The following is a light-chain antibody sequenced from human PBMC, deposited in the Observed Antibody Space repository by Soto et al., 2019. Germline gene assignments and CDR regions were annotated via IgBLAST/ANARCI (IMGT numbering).Light chain of an antibody. V-gene: IGKV3-20*01. J-gene: IGKJ4*01. CDR3: QQWDGSPRLT. CDR1: QSVSSSY. Sequence: EIVLTQSPGTLSLSPGERATLSCRASQSVSSSYLAWYQQKPGQAPRLLIYGASSRATGIPDRFSGSGSGTDFTLTISRLEPEDLAVYYCQQWDGSPRLTCGGGTKLEIK. CDR2: GAS.